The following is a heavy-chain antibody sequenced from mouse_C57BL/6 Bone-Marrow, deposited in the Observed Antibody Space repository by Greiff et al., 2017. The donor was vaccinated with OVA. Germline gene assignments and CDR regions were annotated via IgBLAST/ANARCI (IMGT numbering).Heavy chain of an antibody. J-gene: IGHJ2*01. CDR3: ARGPYYYGSSYGIDY. CDR2: IYPRSGNT. CDR1: GYTFTSYG. V-gene: IGHV1-81*01. D-gene: IGHD1-1*01. Sequence: VQVVESGAELARPGASVKLSCKASGYTFTSYGISWVKQRTGQGLEWIGEIYPRSGNTYYNEKFKGKATLTADKSSSTAYMELRSLTSEDSAVYFCARGPYYYGSSYGIDYWGQGTTLTVSS.